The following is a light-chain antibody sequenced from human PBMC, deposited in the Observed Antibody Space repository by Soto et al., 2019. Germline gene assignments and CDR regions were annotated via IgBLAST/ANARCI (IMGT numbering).Light chain of an antibody. V-gene: IGKV3-15*01. CDR3: QQYNNWPFS. Sequence: EIVMTQSPATVSVSPGERATLSCRAGQGVTTNFAWYQQKSGQSPRLLIYDVSIRATGVPARFSGTGSETDFTLTISGLQSEDSAVYFCQQYNNWPFSFGQGTRLEI. CDR2: DVS. CDR1: QGVTTN. J-gene: IGKJ5*01.